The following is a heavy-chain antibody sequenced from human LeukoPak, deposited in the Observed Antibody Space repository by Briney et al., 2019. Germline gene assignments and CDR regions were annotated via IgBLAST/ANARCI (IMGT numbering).Heavy chain of an antibody. CDR1: GFTFSTYG. CDR3: TRAGGLVRGVHYYYYMDV. V-gene: IGHV3-30*02. J-gene: IGHJ6*03. Sequence: GGSLRLSCAASGFTFSTYGMHWVRQAPGKGLEWVAFIRYDGSDKYYADSVKGRFTISRDNSKNTLSLQMTSLRPDDTAVYYCTRAGGLVRGVHYYYYMDVWGKGTTVTISS. D-gene: IGHD3-10*01. CDR2: IRYDGSDK.